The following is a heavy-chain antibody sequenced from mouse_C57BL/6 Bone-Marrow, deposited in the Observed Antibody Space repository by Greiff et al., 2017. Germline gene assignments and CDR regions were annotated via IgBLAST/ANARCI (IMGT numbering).Heavy chain of an antibody. V-gene: IGHV1-61*01. CDR2: IYPSDSET. CDR1: GYTFTSYW. J-gene: IGHJ4*01. Sequence: QVQLQQSGAELVRPGSSVKLSCKASGYTFTSYWMDWVKQRPGQGLEWIGNIYPSDSETHYNQKFKDKATLTVDKSSSTAYMQLSSLTSEDSAVYYCARGLYAMDYWGKGTSDTVSS. CDR3: ARGLYAMDY.